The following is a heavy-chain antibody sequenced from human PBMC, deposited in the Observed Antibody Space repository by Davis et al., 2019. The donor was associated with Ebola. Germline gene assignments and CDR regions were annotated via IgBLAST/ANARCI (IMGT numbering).Heavy chain of an antibody. D-gene: IGHD2-21*01. CDR1: GFTFSSYA. Sequence: GESLKISCAASGFTFSSYAMHWVRQAPGKGLAWVSRITGDGSSTDYADSVKGRFTISRDNAKNTLYLQMNSLRPEDTAVYYCARGIAVDQPWYWGQGTLVTVSS. V-gene: IGHV3-74*01. CDR2: ITGDGSST. CDR3: ARGIAVDQPWY. J-gene: IGHJ4*02.